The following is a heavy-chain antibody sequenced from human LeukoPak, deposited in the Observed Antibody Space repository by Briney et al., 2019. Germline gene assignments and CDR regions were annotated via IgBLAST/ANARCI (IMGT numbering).Heavy chain of an antibody. CDR2: ISSSSSYI. CDR1: GFTFSSYW. CDR3: ARGGVVRENYYYYYMDV. J-gene: IGHJ6*03. D-gene: IGHD3-10*01. V-gene: IGHV3-21*01. Sequence: GGSLRLSCAASGFTFSSYWMHWVRQAPGKGLVWVSSISSSSSYIYYADSVKGRFTISRDNAKNSLYLQMNSLRAEDTAVYYCARGGVVRENYYYYYMDVWGKGTTVTISS.